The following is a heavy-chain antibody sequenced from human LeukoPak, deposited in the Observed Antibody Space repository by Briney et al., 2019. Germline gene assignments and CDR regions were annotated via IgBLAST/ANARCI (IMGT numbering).Heavy chain of an antibody. Sequence: SETLSLTCTVSGGSISGYYWSWIRQPAGKGLEWIGRIYTTGNTNYNPSLKSRLTMSVDTSKNQFSLKLSSVTAADTAVYYGARQSDSSGYYYLGAFDFWGQGTMVTVSS. J-gene: IGHJ3*01. CDR3: ARQSDSSGYYYLGAFDF. CDR2: IYTTGNT. V-gene: IGHV4-4*07. D-gene: IGHD3-22*01. CDR1: GGSISGYY.